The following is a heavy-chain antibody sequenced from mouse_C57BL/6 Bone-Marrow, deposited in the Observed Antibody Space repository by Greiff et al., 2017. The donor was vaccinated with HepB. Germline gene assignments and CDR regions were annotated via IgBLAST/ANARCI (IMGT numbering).Heavy chain of an antibody. CDR3: TTWGYNYYAMDY. J-gene: IGHJ4*01. Sequence: VQLQQSWAELVRPGASVKLSCTASGFNIKDDYMHWVKQRPEQGLEWIGWIDPENGDTEYASKFQGKATIAADTSSNTAYLQLSSLTSEDTAVYYCTTWGYNYYAMDYWGQGTAVTVSS. CDR1: GFNIKDDY. V-gene: IGHV14-4*01. CDR2: IDPENGDT. D-gene: IGHD2-2*01.